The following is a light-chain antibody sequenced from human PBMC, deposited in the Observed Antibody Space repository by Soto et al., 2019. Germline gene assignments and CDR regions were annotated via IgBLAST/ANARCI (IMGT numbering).Light chain of an antibody. CDR1: QTIINY. CDR3: QQSYNTPYT. Sequence: DTQMTQSPSSLSASVGDRVTITCRASQTIINYLNWYQQKPGKGPKLLIYVASSLQSGIPSRCSGSGSGTDFTLPISNLQPEDFATYYCQQSYNTPYTCGQGTKLEI. V-gene: IGKV1-39*01. J-gene: IGKJ2*01. CDR2: VAS.